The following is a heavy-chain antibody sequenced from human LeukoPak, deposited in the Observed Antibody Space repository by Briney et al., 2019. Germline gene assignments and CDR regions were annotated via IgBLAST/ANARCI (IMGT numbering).Heavy chain of an antibody. CDR1: GGSIRNYY. D-gene: IGHD6-19*01. CDR3: ARDPGGRTVAGTNYYYGMDV. CDR2: IYSSGNT. J-gene: IGHJ6*02. Sequence: SETLSLTCTVSGGSIRNYYWSWIRQPPGKGLEWLGYIYSSGNTNYNSSLKSRITISVDTSKNQFSLKLSSVTAADTAVYYCARDPGGRTVAGTNYYYGMDVWGQGTTVTVSS. V-gene: IGHV4-59*01.